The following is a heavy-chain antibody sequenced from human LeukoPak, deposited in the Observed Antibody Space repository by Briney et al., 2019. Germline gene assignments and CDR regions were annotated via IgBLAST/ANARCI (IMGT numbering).Heavy chain of an antibody. Sequence: ASVKVSCKASGYTFTSHDINWVRQATGQGLEWMGWMNPNSGNTGYAQKFQGRVTMTRNTSISTAYMELSSLRSEDTAVYYCARVGYCSGGSCRNWFDPWGQGTLVTVSS. D-gene: IGHD2-15*01. CDR3: ARVGYCSGGSCRNWFDP. CDR2: MNPNSGNT. J-gene: IGHJ5*02. V-gene: IGHV1-8*01. CDR1: GYTFTSHD.